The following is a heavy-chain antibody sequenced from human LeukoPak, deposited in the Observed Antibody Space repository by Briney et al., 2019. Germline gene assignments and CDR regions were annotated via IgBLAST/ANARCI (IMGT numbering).Heavy chain of an antibody. CDR3: ANTPWSPARRVVPAAYFDY. V-gene: IGHV3-30*18. CDR1: RFTFSSYG. J-gene: IGHJ4*02. CDR2: ISYDGSNK. D-gene: IGHD2-2*01. Sequence: PGGSLRLSCAACRFTFSSYGMHWVRQAPGKGLEWVAIISYDGSNKYYADSVKGRFTISRDNSKNTLYLQMNSLRAEDTAVYYCANTPWSPARRVVPAAYFDYWGQGTLVTVSS.